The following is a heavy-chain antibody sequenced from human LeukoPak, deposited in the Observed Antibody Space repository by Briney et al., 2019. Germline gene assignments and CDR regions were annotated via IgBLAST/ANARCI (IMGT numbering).Heavy chain of an antibody. CDR1: GGSFSGYY. CDR3: ASGNPRATHQNDIVVVTATNYYYYGMDV. J-gene: IGHJ6*02. CDR2: INHSGST. Sequence: SETLSLTCAVYGGSFSGYYWSWIRQPPGKGLEWIGEINHSGSTNYNPSLKSRVTISVDTSKNQFSLKLSSVTAADTAVYYCASGNPRATHQNDIVVVTATNYYYYGMDVWGQGTTVTVSS. D-gene: IGHD2-21*02. V-gene: IGHV4-34*01.